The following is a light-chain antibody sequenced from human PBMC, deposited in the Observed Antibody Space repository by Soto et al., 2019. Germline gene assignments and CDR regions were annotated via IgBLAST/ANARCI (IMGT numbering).Light chain of an antibody. V-gene: IGKV1-5*01. CDR1: QTINTW. Sequence: DIQMTQSPSTLSASVGERVTITCRASQTINTWLAWYQHKPGKAPKLLIYDASTLQTGVPSRFSGYSSGTEFTLTISSLQTDDLATYFCQQYHSFSPEGLTFGGGTKVEL. J-gene: IGKJ4*01. CDR3: QQYHSFSPEGLT. CDR2: DAS.